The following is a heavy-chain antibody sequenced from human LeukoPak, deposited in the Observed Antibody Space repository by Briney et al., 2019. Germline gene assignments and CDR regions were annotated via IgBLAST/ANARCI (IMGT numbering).Heavy chain of an antibody. Sequence: ASVKVSCTASGGTFSSYAISWVRQAPGQGLEWMGGIIPIFGTANYAQKFQGRVTITADESTSTAYMELSSLRSEDTAVYYCTTAGGATTSFDYWGQGTLVTVSS. J-gene: IGHJ4*02. CDR2: IIPIFGTA. D-gene: IGHD1-26*01. CDR1: GGTFSSYA. CDR3: TTAGGATTSFDY. V-gene: IGHV1-69*13.